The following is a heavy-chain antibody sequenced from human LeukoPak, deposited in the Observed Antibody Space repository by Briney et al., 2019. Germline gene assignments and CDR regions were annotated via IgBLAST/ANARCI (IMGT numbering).Heavy chain of an antibody. D-gene: IGHD4-17*01. CDR3: ARAYGDYGYPYYYYGMDV. V-gene: IGHV1-8*01. J-gene: IGHJ6*02. Sequence: ASVKVSCKASGYTFTSYDINWVRQATGQGLEWMGWMNPNSGNTGYAQKFQGRVTMTRNTSISTAYMELSSLRSEDTAVYYCARAYGDYGYPYYYYGMDVWGQGTPVTVSS. CDR2: MNPNSGNT. CDR1: GYTFTSYD.